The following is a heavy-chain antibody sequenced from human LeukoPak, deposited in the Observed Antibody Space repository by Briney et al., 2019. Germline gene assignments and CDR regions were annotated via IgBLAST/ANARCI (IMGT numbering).Heavy chain of an antibody. CDR2: IWSDGTNQ. CDR1: KFTFSHYG. V-gene: IGHV3-33*06. Sequence: GGSLRLSCAASKFTFSHYGMHWVRQAPGKGLQWVAVIWSDGTNQYYADSVKGRFTISRDNSNKMVYLRMNSLRADDTGVYYCAKDAQRGFDYSNSLEYWGQGALVIVSS. CDR3: AKDAQRGFDYSNSLEY. J-gene: IGHJ4*02. D-gene: IGHD4-11*01.